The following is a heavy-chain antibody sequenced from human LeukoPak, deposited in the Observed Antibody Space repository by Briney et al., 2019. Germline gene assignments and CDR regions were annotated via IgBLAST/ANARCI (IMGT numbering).Heavy chain of an antibody. V-gene: IGHV3-43*02. CDR3: AAPYYYDSSGYYWGLDY. D-gene: IGHD3-22*01. Sequence: GGSLGLSCAASGFTFDDYAMHWVRQAPGKGLEWVSLISGDGGSTYYADSVKGRFTISRDNSKNSLYLQMNSLRTEDTALYYCAAPYYYDSSGYYWGLDYWGQGTLVTVSS. J-gene: IGHJ4*02. CDR1: GFTFDDYA. CDR2: ISGDGGST.